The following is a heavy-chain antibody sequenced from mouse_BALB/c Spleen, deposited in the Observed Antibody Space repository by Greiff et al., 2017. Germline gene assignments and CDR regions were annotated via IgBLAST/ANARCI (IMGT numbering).Heavy chain of an antibody. CDR3: ARDEAARATGFAY. J-gene: IGHJ3*01. CDR1: GFSLTGYG. V-gene: IGHV2-6-7*01. Sequence: VQVVESGPGLVAPSQSLSITCTVSGFSLTGYGVNWVRQPPGKGLEWLGMIWGDGSTDYNSALKARLSISKDNSKSQVFLKMNSLQTDDTARYYCARDEAARATGFAYWGQGTLVTVSA. D-gene: IGHD3-1*01. CDR2: IWGDGST.